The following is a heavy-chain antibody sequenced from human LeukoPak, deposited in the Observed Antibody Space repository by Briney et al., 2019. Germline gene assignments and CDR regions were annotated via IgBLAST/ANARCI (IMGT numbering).Heavy chain of an antibody. J-gene: IGHJ4*02. V-gene: IGHV3-74*01. Sequence: PGGSQRLSCVASGFAFSDSRMHWVRQAPGKGLEWASRITRDGSSTAYADSVKGRFTVSRDNARTTLYLQMNSLRVEDTAVYFCAKSRRDFWGQGTLVTVSS. CDR2: ITRDGSST. CDR3: AKSRRDF. CDR1: GFAFSDSR.